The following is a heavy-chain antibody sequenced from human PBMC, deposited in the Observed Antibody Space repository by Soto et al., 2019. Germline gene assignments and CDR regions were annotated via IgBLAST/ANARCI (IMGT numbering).Heavy chain of an antibody. D-gene: IGHD3-10*01. Sequence: PSETLSLTCAVSGGSISSGGYSWSWIRQPPGKGLEWIGYIYHSGSTYYNPSLKSRVTISVDRSKNQFSLKLSSVTAADTAVYYCASVKYYSGSGRHKNRNWFDTWGQGTLVTVSS. CDR1: GGSISSGGYS. V-gene: IGHV4-30-2*01. J-gene: IGHJ5*02. CDR3: ASVKYYSGSGRHKNRNWFDT. CDR2: IYHSGST.